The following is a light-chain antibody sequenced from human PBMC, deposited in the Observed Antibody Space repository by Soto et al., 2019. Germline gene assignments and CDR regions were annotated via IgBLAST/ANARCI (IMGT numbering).Light chain of an antibody. CDR2: WAS. CDR1: QNVLYSSNNKNY. V-gene: IGKV4-1*01. Sequence: DIVMTQSPDSLAVSLGERATINCKSSQNVLYSSNNKNYLAWYQQKPGQPPKLLIYWASARESGVPDRFSGSGSGTDFTLTISRLEPEDFAVYYCQQYGSSMYTFGQGTKVDI. CDR3: QQYGSSMYT. J-gene: IGKJ2*01.